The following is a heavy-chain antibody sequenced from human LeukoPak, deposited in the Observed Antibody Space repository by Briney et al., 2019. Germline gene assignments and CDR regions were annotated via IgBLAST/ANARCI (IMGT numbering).Heavy chain of an antibody. D-gene: IGHD3-10*01. Sequence: ASVKVSCKASGYTFTGYYMHWVRQAPGQGLEWMGWINPNSGGTNYAQKFQGRVTMTRDTSISTAYMELSRLRSDDTAVYYCARGVYYYGSGSLQTGGIYYYYMDVWGKGTTVTISS. CDR2: INPNSGGT. CDR3: ARGVYYYGSGSLQTGGIYYYYMDV. CDR1: GYTFTGYY. V-gene: IGHV1-2*02. J-gene: IGHJ6*03.